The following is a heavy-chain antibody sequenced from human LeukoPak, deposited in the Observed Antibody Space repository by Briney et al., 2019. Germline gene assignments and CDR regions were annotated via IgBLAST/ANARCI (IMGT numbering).Heavy chain of an antibody. D-gene: IGHD6-13*01. V-gene: IGHV3-30*03. Sequence: PGGSLRLSCAASGFTFSSYGMHWVRQAPGKGLEWVAVISYDGSNKYYADSVKGRFTISRDNAKNSLYLQMNSLRAEDTAVYYCARVSSSWLIDYWGQGTLVTVSS. CDR3: ARVSSSWLIDY. J-gene: IGHJ4*02. CDR1: GFTFSSYG. CDR2: ISYDGSNK.